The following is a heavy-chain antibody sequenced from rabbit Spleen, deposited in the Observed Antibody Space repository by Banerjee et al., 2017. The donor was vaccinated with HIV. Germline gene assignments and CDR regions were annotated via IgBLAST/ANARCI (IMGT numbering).Heavy chain of an antibody. CDR2: IGTGSGTT. CDR1: GFSFSSGYY. V-gene: IGHV1S40*01. Sequence: QQLVESGRGLVQPGASLTLTCKASGFSFSSGYYMSWVRQAPGKGLEWIGCIGTGSGTTYYASWAKGRFTISKTSSTTVTLQMTSLTAADTATYFCARDLTSVVGWNFNLWGPGTLVTVS. D-gene: IGHD1-1*01. CDR3: ARDLTSVVGWNFNL. J-gene: IGHJ4*01.